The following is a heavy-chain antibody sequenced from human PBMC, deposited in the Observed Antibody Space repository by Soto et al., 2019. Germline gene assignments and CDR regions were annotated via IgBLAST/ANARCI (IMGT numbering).Heavy chain of an antibody. CDR3: ARDRVPAAIPGQIDY. CDR2: ISYDGSNK. J-gene: IGHJ4*02. V-gene: IGHV3-30-3*01. D-gene: IGHD2-2*02. CDR1: GFTFSSYA. Sequence: QVQLVESGGGVVQPGRSLRLSCAASGFTFSSYAMHWVRQAPGKGLEWVAVISYDGSNKYYADSVKGRFTISRDNSKNTLYLQMNSLRAEDTAVYYCARDRVPAAIPGQIDYWGQGTLVTVSS.